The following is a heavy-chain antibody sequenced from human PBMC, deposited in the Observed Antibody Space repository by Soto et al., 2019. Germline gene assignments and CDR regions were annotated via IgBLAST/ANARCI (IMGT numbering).Heavy chain of an antibody. CDR1: CGSISSGGYY. CDR2: IYYSGST. Sequence: PSETLSLTCTVSCGSISSGGYYWSWIRQHPGKGLEWIGYIYYSGSTYYNPSLKSRVTISVDTSKNQFSLKLSSVTAADTAVYYCARGLGALRFLEWLFDYGMDVWGQGTTVTVSS. J-gene: IGHJ6*02. CDR3: ARGLGALRFLEWLFDYGMDV. D-gene: IGHD3-3*01. V-gene: IGHV4-31*03.